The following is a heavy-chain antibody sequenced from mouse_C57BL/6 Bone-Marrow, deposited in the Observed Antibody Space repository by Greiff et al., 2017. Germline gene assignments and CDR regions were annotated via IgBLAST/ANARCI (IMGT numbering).Heavy chain of an antibody. CDR1: GYTFTSYW. V-gene: IGHV1-52*01. J-gene: IGHJ1*03. D-gene: IGHD1-1*01. Sequence: QVQLQQPGAELVRPGSSVKLSCKASGYTFTSYWMHWVKQRPIQGLEWIGNIDPSDSETHYNQKFKDKATLTVDKSSSTAYMQLSSLTSEDSAVYYCARPLFSGVVAPWGVWGTGTTVTVSS. CDR2: IDPSDSET. CDR3: ARPLFSGVVAPWGV.